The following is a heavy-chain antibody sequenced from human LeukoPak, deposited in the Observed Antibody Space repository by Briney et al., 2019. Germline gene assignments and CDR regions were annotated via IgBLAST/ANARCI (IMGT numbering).Heavy chain of an antibody. Sequence: SVKVSCKASGYIFTSYGISWVRQAPGQGLEWMGGIIPIFGTANYAQKFQGRVTITADESTSTAYMELSSLRSEDTAVYYCAREGIAAAGWFDPWGQGTLVTVSS. V-gene: IGHV1-69*13. J-gene: IGHJ5*02. CDR3: AREGIAAAGWFDP. CDR1: GYIFTSYG. D-gene: IGHD6-13*01. CDR2: IIPIFGTA.